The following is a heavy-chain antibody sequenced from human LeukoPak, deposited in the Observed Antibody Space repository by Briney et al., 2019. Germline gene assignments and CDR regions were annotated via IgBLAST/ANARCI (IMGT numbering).Heavy chain of an antibody. CDR3: AKLVGSGSYYFDY. J-gene: IGHJ4*02. CDR1: GFTFSAYS. CDR2: ISSSSSYI. D-gene: IGHD1-26*01. V-gene: IGHV3-21*04. Sequence: PGGSLRLSCAASGFTFSAYSMNWVRQAPGKGLEWVSSISSSSSYIYYADSVKGRFTISRDNSKNTLYLQMNSLRAEDTAVYYCAKLVGSGSYYFDYWGQGTLVTVSS.